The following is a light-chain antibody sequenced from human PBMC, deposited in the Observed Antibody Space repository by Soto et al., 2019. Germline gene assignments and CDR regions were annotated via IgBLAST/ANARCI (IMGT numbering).Light chain of an antibody. CDR3: STWDDSLTDVV. V-gene: IGLV1-44*01. Sequence: QSVLTQPPSASGTPGQRVTISCSGSRSNIGGNTVEWYQQLPGTAPKLLIYSNSQRPSGVPERFSGSKSGTSASLAISGLQSEDEADYYCSTWDDSLTDVVFGGGTKLTV. CDR1: RSNIGGNT. CDR2: SNS. J-gene: IGLJ2*01.